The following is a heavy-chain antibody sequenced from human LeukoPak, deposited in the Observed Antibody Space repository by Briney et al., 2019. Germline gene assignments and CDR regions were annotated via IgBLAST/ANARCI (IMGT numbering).Heavy chain of an antibody. Sequence: PGGSLRLSCAASGFTFSDYYMSWNRQAPGKGLEWVSYISSSSSYTNYADSVKGRFTISRDNAKNSLYLQMNSLRAEDTAVYYCARAPHYSNYGPYYYGMDVWGQGTTVTVS. J-gene: IGHJ6*02. CDR3: ARAPHYSNYGPYYYGMDV. CDR1: GFTFSDYY. CDR2: ISSSSSYT. D-gene: IGHD4-11*01. V-gene: IGHV3-11*06.